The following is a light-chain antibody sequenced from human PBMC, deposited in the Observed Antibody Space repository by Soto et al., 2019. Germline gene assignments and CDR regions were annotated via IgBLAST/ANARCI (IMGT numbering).Light chain of an antibody. Sequence: EIVMTQSPATLSVSPGERATLSCRAGQSVNTNLAWYQQKPGRAPSLLIYGASTRATGIPARFSGSGSGTEFTLTISSLQSEDFAVYYCQQYNDWPATFGQGTKVDSK. CDR3: QQYNDWPAT. CDR1: QSVNTN. CDR2: GAS. V-gene: IGKV3-15*01. J-gene: IGKJ1*01.